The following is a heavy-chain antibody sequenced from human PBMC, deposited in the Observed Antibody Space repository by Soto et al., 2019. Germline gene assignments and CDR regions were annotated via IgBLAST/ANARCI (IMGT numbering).Heavy chain of an antibody. V-gene: IGHV1-18*01. CDR2: ITAYNGNT. Sequence: QVQLVQSGAEVKKPGASVKVSCKASGYTFTSYGISWVRQAPGQALEWMGWITAYNGNTNYAQKLQGRVTMTTDTSTSRAYMELRSLRSDDTAVYYCARVHVLMSSGCYWFDPWGQGTLVTVSS. J-gene: IGHJ5*02. CDR3: ARVHVLMSSGCYWFDP. D-gene: IGHD6-19*01. CDR1: GYTFTSYG.